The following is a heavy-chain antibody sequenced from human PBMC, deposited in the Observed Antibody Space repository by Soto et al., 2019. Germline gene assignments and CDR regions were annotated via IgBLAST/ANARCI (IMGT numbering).Heavy chain of an antibody. J-gene: IGHJ5*02. CDR1: GGTFSSYT. D-gene: IGHD2-21*01. Sequence: SVKVSCKASGGTFSSYTISWVRQAPGQGLEWMGRIIPILGIANYAQKFQGRVTITADKSTSTAYMELSSLRSEDTAVYYCARDLSEFFVVENWFDPWGQGTLVTVSS. CDR3: ARDLSEFFVVENWFDP. CDR2: IIPILGIA. V-gene: IGHV1-69*04.